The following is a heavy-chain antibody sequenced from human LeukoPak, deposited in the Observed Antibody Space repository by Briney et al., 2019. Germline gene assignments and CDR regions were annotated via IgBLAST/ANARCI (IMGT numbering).Heavy chain of an antibody. D-gene: IGHD5-24*01. V-gene: IGHV4-61*01. CDR1: GVSISSGSNY. CDR2: IYYSGST. CDR3: ARGLDGYNFDY. Sequence: SETLSLTCSVSGVSISSGSNYWSWIRQPPGKGLEWIGYIYYSGSTNHNPSLKSRVTISVDTSKNQFSLKLSSVTAADTAVYYCARGLDGYNFDYWGQGTLVTVSS. J-gene: IGHJ4*02.